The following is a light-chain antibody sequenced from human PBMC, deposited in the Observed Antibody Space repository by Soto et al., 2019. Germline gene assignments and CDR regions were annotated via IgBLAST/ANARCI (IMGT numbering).Light chain of an antibody. CDR3: QQHNSSPWT. V-gene: IGKV1-5*01. J-gene: IGKJ1*01. CDR2: DAS. CDR1: QRISDW. Sequence: DIPMTQSPSTLSASVGDRVTITCRASQRISDWLAWFQQKPGKAPKVLIYDASTLESGVPSRFSGSGSGTEFTLTISSLQPEDSATYYCQQHNSSPWTFGQGTRVEIK.